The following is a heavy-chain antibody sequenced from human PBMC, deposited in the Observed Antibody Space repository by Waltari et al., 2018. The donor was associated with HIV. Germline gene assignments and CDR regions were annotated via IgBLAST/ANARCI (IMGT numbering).Heavy chain of an antibody. CDR3: ARSYYDSSGYHLVDY. CDR2: IYYSGST. J-gene: IGHJ4*02. Sequence: QVQLQESGPGLVKPSETLSLTCTVSGGSISSYYWSWIRQPPGKGLEWIGYIYYSGSTNNNPSLGSRVTISVDTSKNQFSLKLTSVTAADTAVYYCARSYYDSSGYHLVDYWGQGTLVTVSS. CDR1: GGSISSYY. V-gene: IGHV4-59*01. D-gene: IGHD3-22*01.